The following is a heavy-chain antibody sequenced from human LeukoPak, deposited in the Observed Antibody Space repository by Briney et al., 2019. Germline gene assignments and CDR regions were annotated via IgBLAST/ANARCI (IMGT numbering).Heavy chain of an antibody. J-gene: IGHJ4*02. Sequence: SQTLSLTCAISGDSVSRDSIAWNWIRQSPSRGLEWLGRTYYKSAWYNDYAVSVKGRIIINPDTSKNQFSLQLNSVTPEDTAVYYCARGTGRPQFDYWGQGSLVTVSP. CDR3: ARGTGRPQFDY. CDR2: TYYKSAWYN. CDR1: GDSVSRDSIA. D-gene: IGHD1-1*01. V-gene: IGHV6-1*01.